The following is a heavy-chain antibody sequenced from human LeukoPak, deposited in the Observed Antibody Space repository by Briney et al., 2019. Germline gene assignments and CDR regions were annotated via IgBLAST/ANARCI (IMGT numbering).Heavy chain of an antibody. CDR3: ARGFHMHRPTMTTVTGFDY. CDR2: INHSGST. D-gene: IGHD4-11*01. V-gene: IGHV4-34*01. CDR1: GGSFSGYY. J-gene: IGHJ4*02. Sequence: SETLSLTCAVYGGSFSGYYWSWIRQPPGKGLEWIGEINHSGSTNYNPSLKSRVTISVDTSKNQFSLKLSSVTAADTAVYYCARGFHMHRPTMTTVTGFDYWGQGTLVTVSP.